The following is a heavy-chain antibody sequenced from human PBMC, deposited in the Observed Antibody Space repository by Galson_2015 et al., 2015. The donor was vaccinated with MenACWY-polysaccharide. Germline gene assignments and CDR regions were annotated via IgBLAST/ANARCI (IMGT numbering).Heavy chain of an antibody. D-gene: IGHD2-21*02. V-gene: IGHV3-74*01. CDR1: GFTFSSYW. CDR3: AGLVSGIPFGWFDP. Sequence: SLRLSCAASGFTFSSYWMHWVRQVPGKGLVWVSRISSDGSSTSYADSVKGRFTISRDNAKNTLHLQMNSLRVEDTAVYYCAGLVSGIPFGWFDPWGQGTLVTVSS. CDR2: ISSDGSST. J-gene: IGHJ5*02.